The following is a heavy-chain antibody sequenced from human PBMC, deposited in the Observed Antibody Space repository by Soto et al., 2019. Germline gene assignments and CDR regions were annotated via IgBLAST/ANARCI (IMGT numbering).Heavy chain of an antibody. V-gene: IGHV4-31*03. D-gene: IGHD1-1*01. Sequence: SETLSLTCTVTGGSMTSGDQYWTWIRHRPGGGLEWFGYINHRGSLYYNPSLKSRVSMSVDTSKNQFSLNLSSVAAADAAVYYCARELPQRQGRNMDVWGQGTTVTVSS. CDR1: GGSMTSGDQY. CDR2: INHRGSL. J-gene: IGHJ6*02. CDR3: ARELPQRQGRNMDV.